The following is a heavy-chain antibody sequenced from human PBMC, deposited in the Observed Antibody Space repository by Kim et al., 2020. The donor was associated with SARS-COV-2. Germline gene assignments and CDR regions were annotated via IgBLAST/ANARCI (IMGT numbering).Heavy chain of an antibody. J-gene: IGHJ4*02. CDR1: GFTFSSYA. V-gene: IGHV3-23*01. D-gene: IGHD1-26*01. CDR2: ISGSGGST. Sequence: GGSLRLSCAASGFTFSSYAMSWVRQAPGKGLEWVSAISGSGGSTYYADSVKGRFTISRDNSKNTLYLQMNSLRAEDTAVYYCAKDYRRYSGSYEPSFDYWGQGTLVTVSS. CDR3: AKDYRRYSGSYEPSFDY.